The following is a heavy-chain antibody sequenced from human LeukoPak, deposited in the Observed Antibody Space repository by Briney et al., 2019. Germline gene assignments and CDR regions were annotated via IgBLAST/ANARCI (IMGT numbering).Heavy chain of an antibody. CDR2: IYYSGST. CDR3: AGQGHCSGGSCYFDY. Sequence: SETLSLTCTVSGGSISSSHYYWGWLRQPPGKGLEWIGSIYYSGSTYYNPSLKSRVTISVDTSKNQFSLKLSSVTAADTAVYYCAGQGHCSGGSCYFDYWGQGTLVTVSS. V-gene: IGHV4-39*01. CDR1: GGSISSSHYY. D-gene: IGHD2-15*01. J-gene: IGHJ4*02.